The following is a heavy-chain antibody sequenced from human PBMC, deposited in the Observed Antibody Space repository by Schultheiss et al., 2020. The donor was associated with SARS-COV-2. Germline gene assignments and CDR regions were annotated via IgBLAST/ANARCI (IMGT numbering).Heavy chain of an antibody. CDR1: GGSISSSSYY. CDR2: IYYSGST. V-gene: IGHV4-39*01. CDR3: ATQFYFWRPGGYFDY. J-gene: IGHJ4*02. D-gene: IGHD3-3*01. Sequence: SETLSLTCTVSGGSISSSSYYWGWIRQPPGKGLEWIGSIYYSGSTYYNPSLKSRVTISVDTSKNQFSLKLSSVTAADTAVYYCATQFYFWRPGGYFDYWGQGTLVTVSS.